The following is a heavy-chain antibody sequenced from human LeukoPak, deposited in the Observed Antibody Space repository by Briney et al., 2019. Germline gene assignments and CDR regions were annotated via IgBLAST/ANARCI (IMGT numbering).Heavy chain of an antibody. CDR1: GYTFTSYD. J-gene: IGHJ3*02. CDR3: ARMPNGNRYYYDSSGNDVFDI. CDR2: MNPNSGNT. Sequence: GASVKVSCKASGYTFTSYDINWVRQATGQGLEWMGWMNPNSGNTGYAQKFQGRVTMTRNTSISTAYMELSSLRSEDTAVYYCARMPNGNRYYYDSSGNDVFDIWGQGTMVTVSS. V-gene: IGHV1-8*01. D-gene: IGHD3-22*01.